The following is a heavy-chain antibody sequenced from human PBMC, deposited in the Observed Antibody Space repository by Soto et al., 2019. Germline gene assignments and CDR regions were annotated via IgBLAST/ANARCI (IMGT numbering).Heavy chain of an antibody. D-gene: IGHD6-6*01. CDR1: GFTVSSNY. CDR3: ARSRDRSSSSYFDY. Sequence: GGSLRLSCAASGFTVSSNYMSWVRQAPGKGLEWVSVIYSGGSTYYADSVKGRFTISRDNSKNTLYLQMNSLRAEDTAVYYCARSRDRSSSSYFDYWGQGTLVTVSS. V-gene: IGHV3-53*01. J-gene: IGHJ4*02. CDR2: IYSGGST.